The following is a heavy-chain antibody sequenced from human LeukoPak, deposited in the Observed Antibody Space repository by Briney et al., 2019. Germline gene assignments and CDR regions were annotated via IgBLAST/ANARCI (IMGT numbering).Heavy chain of an antibody. V-gene: IGHV4-34*01. J-gene: IGHJ6*02. CDR3: ATSPRYCSSTSCYRVSYYYYGMDV. Sequence: SETLSLTCAVYGGSFSGYYWSWIRQPPGKGLEWIGEINHSGSTNYNPSLKSRVTISVDTSKNQFSLKLSSVTAADTAVYYCATSPRYCSSTSCYRVSYYYYGMDVWGQGTTVTVSS. CDR2: INHSGST. CDR1: GGSFSGYY. D-gene: IGHD2-2*02.